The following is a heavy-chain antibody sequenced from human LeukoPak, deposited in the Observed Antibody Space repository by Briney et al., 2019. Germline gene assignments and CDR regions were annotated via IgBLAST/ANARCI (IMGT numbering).Heavy chain of an antibody. CDR1: GGSISSYY. CDR3: ARDLAYDYVWGSYRWIDY. Sequence: SETLSLTCTVSGGSISSYYWSWIRQPPGKGLEWIGYIYYSGSTNYNPSLKSRVTISVDTSKNQFSLELSRLRSVDTAVYYCARDLAYDYVWGSYRWIDYWGQGTLVTVSS. D-gene: IGHD3-16*02. V-gene: IGHV4-59*01. J-gene: IGHJ4*02. CDR2: IYYSGST.